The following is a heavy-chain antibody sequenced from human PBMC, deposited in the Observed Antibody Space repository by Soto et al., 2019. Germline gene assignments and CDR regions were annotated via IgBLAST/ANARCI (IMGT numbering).Heavy chain of an antibody. J-gene: IGHJ6*02. CDR1: GYTFTSYY. D-gene: IGHD2-2*01. CDR2: INPSGGST. V-gene: IGHV1-46*01. Sequence: GASVKVSCKASGYTFTSYYMQWVRQAPGQGLEWMGIINPSGGSTSYAQKFQGRVTITADESTSTAYMELSSLRSDDTAVYYCAREDRDRETGLVPAAIDGMDVWGQGTTVTVSS. CDR3: AREDRDRETGLVPAAIDGMDV.